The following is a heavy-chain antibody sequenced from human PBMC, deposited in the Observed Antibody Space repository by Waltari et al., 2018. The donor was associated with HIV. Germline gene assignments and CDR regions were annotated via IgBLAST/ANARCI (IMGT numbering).Heavy chain of an antibody. Sequence: QVQLVQSGAEVKKPGASVKVSCKASGYTFTSYGIRWVRQAPGQGLEWMGWISPYQGNTNYAQHLQGRVTLTTDTSTSTAYMELRSLRSDDTAVYFCARVAQYQYDFWSGYRFDYWGQGTLVTVSS. CDR2: ISPYQGNT. D-gene: IGHD3-3*01. J-gene: IGHJ4*02. CDR1: GYTFTSYG. CDR3: ARVAQYQYDFWSGYRFDY. V-gene: IGHV1-18*01.